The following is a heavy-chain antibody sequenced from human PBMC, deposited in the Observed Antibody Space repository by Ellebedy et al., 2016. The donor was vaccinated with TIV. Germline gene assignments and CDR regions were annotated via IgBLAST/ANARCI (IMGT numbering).Heavy chain of an antibody. CDR1: GFTFSDYY. Sequence: GESLKISCGASGFTFSDYYMNWIRQSPGKGLEWVSWVSSRSSYAYYADSVKGRFTISRANAKNTLYLQMNSLKTEDTAVYYCTAGVFVTTWDYWGQGTLVTVSS. CDR2: VSSRSSYA. J-gene: IGHJ4*02. CDR3: TAGVFVTTWDY. D-gene: IGHD4-17*01. V-gene: IGHV3-11*03.